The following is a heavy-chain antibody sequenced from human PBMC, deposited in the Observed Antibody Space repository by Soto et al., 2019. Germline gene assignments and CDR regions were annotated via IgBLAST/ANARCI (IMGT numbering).Heavy chain of an antibody. V-gene: IGHV1-8*01. CDR3: ARQIVIVGSTYDAFDI. CDR2: MNPNSGNT. J-gene: IGHJ3*02. D-gene: IGHD1-26*01. CDR1: GYTFTSYD. Sequence: ASVKVSCKASGYTFTSYDISWVRQATGQGLEWMGWMNPNSGNTGYAQKFQGRVTMTRNTSISTAYMELSSLRSEDTAVYYCARQIVIVGSTYDAFDIWGQGTMVTVSS.